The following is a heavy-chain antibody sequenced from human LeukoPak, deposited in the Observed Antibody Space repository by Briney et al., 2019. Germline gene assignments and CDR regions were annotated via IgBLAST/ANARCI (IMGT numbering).Heavy chain of an antibody. CDR1: GGSISSYY. J-gene: IGHJ4*02. Sequence: SETLSLTCTVSGGSISSYYWSWIRQPPGKGLEWIGYIYYSGSTNYNPSLKSRVTISVDTSKNQFSLKLSSVTAADTAVYYCARGASGSYYFVFDYWGQGTLVTVSS. CDR2: IYYSGST. CDR3: ARGASGSYYFVFDY. D-gene: IGHD1-26*01. V-gene: IGHV4-59*08.